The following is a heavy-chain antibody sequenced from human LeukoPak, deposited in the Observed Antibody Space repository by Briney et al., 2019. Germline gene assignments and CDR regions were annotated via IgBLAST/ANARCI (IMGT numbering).Heavy chain of an antibody. CDR1: GFTFSSYS. D-gene: IGHD5-24*01. J-gene: IGHJ4*02. Sequence: GGSLRLSCAASGFTFSSYSMNWVRQAPGKGLDWVSYISSSSSTSSTIYYADSVKGRFTISRDNAKNSLYLQMNSLRAEDTAVYYCAKAVMATGQWEGDYWGQGTLVTVSS. V-gene: IGHV3-48*01. CDR2: ISSSSSTSSTI. CDR3: AKAVMATGQWEGDY.